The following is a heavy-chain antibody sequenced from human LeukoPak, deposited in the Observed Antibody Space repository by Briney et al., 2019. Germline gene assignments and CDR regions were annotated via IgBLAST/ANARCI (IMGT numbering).Heavy chain of an antibody. CDR1: DDSITMYY. CDR2: VDHTGST. Sequence: PSETLSLTCSVSDDSITMYYWTWIRQPPGKGLEWIGYVDHTGSTNFNPSLNGRVSISRDTTNNLFSLRLRSVTAADTAVYFCARGRVSSRTWYSTYYYYFYMDVWGKGTTVTVSS. V-gene: IGHV4-59*01. D-gene: IGHD1-1*01. J-gene: IGHJ6*03. CDR3: ARGRVSSRTWYSTYYYYFYMDV.